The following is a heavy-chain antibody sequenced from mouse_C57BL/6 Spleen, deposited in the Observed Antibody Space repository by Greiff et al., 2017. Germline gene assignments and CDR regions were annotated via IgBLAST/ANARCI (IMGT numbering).Heavy chain of an antibody. CDR1: GYTFTDYN. J-gene: IGHJ4*01. D-gene: IGHD1-1*01. V-gene: IGHV1-18*01. CDR2: INPNNGGT. Sequence: VQLQQSGPELVKPGASVKIPCKASGYTFTDYNMDWVKQSHGKSLEWIGDINPNNGGTIYNQKFKGKATLTVDKSSSTAYMELRSLTSEDTAVYYCARGHYGSSTYAMDYWGQGTSVTVSS. CDR3: ARGHYGSSTYAMDY.